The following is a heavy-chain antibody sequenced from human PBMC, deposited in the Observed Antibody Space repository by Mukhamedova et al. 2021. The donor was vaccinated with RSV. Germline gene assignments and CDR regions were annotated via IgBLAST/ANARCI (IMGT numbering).Heavy chain of an antibody. J-gene: IGHJ4*02. Sequence: EWIGNIDYSGRTYYSPSLKSRVTISVDTSKNQFSLKLSSVTAADTAVNYFAPSGGGSRYSFDYWGKGTLVPV. CDR3: APSGGGSRYSFDY. D-gene: IGHD3-16*02. CDR2: IDYSGRT. V-gene: IGHV4-39*07.